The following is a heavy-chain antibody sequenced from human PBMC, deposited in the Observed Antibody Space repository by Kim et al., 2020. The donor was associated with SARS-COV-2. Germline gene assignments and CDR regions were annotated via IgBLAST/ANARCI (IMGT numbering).Heavy chain of an antibody. V-gene: IGHV3-33*01. Sequence: GGSLRLSCAASGFTFSSYGMHWVRQAPGKGLEWVAVIWYDGSNKYYADSVKGRFTISRDNSKNTLYLQMNSLRAEDTAVYYCARERGGRNDPAWFDPWGQGTLVTVSS. CDR2: IWYDGSNK. CDR3: ARERGGRNDPAWFDP. CDR1: GFTFSSYG. J-gene: IGHJ5*02. D-gene: IGHD3-16*01.